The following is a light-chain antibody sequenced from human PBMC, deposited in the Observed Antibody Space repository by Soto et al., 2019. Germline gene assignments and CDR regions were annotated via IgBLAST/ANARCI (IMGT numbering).Light chain of an antibody. CDR1: QSVSNSY. V-gene: IGKV3-20*01. Sequence: EIVLTQSPGTLSLSPGERATLSCRAGQSVSNSYLAWYQHKPGQAPRLLIYGGSLRATGIPDRFSGSGSGTDFTVTISRLEPEDFAVYYCQQYGSSPLTFGQGTKVEIK. CDR3: QQYGSSPLT. J-gene: IGKJ1*01. CDR2: GGS.